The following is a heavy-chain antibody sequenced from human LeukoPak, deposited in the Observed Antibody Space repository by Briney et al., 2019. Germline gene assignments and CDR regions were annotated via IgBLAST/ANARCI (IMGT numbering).Heavy chain of an antibody. Sequence: PSETLSLTCTVSGGSISSGNYYWTWIRQPAGKGLEWIGRIYTTGSPSYSPSLKSRVTISVDTSTNQFSLKLTSVSAADTAVYYCPRDRGITTARGVPSWFDPWGQGTLVTVSS. D-gene: IGHD3-10*01. J-gene: IGHJ5*02. CDR3: PRDRGITTARGVPSWFDP. V-gene: IGHV4-61*02. CDR1: GGSISSGNYY. CDR2: IYTTGSP.